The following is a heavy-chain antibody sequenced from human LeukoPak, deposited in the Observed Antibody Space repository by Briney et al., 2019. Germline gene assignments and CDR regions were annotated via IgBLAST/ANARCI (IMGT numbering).Heavy chain of an antibody. V-gene: IGHV1-8*03. CDR3: ARNHRGYSMGHYYYYMDV. CDR2: MNPNSGNT. CDR1: GYTFTSYA. D-gene: IGHD3-22*01. Sequence: ASVKVSCKASGYTFTSYAMNWVRQAPGQGLEWMGWMNPNSGNTGYAQKFQGRVTITRNTSISTAYMELSSLRSEDTAVYYCARNHRGYSMGHYYYYMDVWGKGTTVTVSS. J-gene: IGHJ6*03.